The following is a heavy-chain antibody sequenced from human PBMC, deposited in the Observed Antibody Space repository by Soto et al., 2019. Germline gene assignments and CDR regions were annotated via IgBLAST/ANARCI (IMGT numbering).Heavy chain of an antibody. D-gene: IGHD6-19*01. CDR3: ERDDSGIPFEY. Sequence: EVQLVESGGGLAQPGGSLRLSCAASGFTFSGNWMNWVRQAPGKGLEWVANIRQDGSEQNYVDSVKGRFTISRDNARNSLYLQMSSLRVEDTAVYYCERDDSGIPFEYWGQGTLVTVSS. V-gene: IGHV3-7*01. J-gene: IGHJ4*02. CDR1: GFTFSGNW. CDR2: IRQDGSEQ.